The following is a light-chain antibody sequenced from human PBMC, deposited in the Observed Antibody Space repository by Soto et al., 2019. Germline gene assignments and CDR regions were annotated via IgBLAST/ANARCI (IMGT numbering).Light chain of an antibody. CDR1: QSVEIY. Sequence: EVVFTQSPATLSFSPGERATLSCRASQSVEIYLSWYQQKPGQAPRPLIYDATNRATGIPARFSGSGSGTDFTLTISSLEPEDFAVYYCQQRKHWPPITFGQGTRLEIK. CDR3: QQRKHWPPIT. J-gene: IGKJ5*01. V-gene: IGKV3-11*01. CDR2: DAT.